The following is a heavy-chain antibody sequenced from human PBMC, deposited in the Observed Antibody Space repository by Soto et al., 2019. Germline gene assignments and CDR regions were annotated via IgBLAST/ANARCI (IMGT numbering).Heavy chain of an antibody. CDR1: GFTFSSYA. D-gene: IGHD6-19*01. CDR3: ARRVYSSQFDS. J-gene: IGHJ4*02. Sequence: HPGGSLRLSCAASGFTFSSYAMDWVRQAPGKGLEWVSTISGSAGSTYYADSVKGRFTVSRDSSRNTLYLEMNSLRAEDTAIYYCARRVYSSQFDSWGQGTLVTVSS. V-gene: IGHV3-23*01. CDR2: ISGSAGST.